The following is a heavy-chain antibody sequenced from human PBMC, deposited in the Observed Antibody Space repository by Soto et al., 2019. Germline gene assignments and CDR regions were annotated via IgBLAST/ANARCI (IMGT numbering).Heavy chain of an antibody. CDR3: VKSRGGNNFDFFD. Sequence: PGGSLRLSCSASGFTFSSYAMHRVRQAPGKGLEYVSGIRGNGDPPFYADSVKGRFTISRDNSKNTLYLQMSSLSADDTAVYYCVKSRGGNNFDFFDWGQGALVTASS. CDR2: IRGNGDPP. CDR1: GFTFSSYA. J-gene: IGHJ4*02. D-gene: IGHD5-12*01. V-gene: IGHV3-64D*06.